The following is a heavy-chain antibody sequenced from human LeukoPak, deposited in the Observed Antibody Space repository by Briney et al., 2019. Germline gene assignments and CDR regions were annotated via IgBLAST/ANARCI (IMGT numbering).Heavy chain of an antibody. J-gene: IGHJ3*02. V-gene: IGHV3-11*04. Sequence: GGSLRLSCAAPGFTFSDYYMSWIRQAPGKGLEWVSYISSSGSTIYYADSVKGRFTISRDNAKNSLYLQMNSLRAEDTAVYYCARVQPIRSDWGYDAFDIWGQGTMVTVSS. CDR3: ARVQPIRSDWGYDAFDI. CDR1: GFTFSDYY. D-gene: IGHD2-21*02. CDR2: ISSSGSTI.